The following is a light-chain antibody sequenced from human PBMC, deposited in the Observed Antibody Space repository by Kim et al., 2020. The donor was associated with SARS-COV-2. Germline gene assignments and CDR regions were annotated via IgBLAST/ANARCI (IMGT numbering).Light chain of an antibody. V-gene: IGLV1-44*01. CDR1: SSNIGINT. Sequence: ELTQPPSASGTPGQRVTISCSGSSSNIGINTVNWYQQLPGTAPKLLIYSNNQRPSGVPDRFSGSKSGTSASLAISGLQSEDEADYYCAAWDDSLNGWVFGGGTQLTVL. J-gene: IGLJ3*02. CDR2: SNN. CDR3: AAWDDSLNGWV.